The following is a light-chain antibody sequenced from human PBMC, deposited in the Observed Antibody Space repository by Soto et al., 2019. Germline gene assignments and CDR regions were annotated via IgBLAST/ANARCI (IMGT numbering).Light chain of an antibody. V-gene: IGLV2-8*01. J-gene: IGLJ1*01. CDR1: SSDVGGYNF. CDR3: SSYAGSNSFV. Sequence: QSVLTQPPSASGSPGQSVTISCTGTSSDVGGYNFVAWYQQHPGKAPKLMISEVSKRPSGVPDRFSGSKSGNTASLTVSGLQAEDEADYYCSSYAGSNSFVFRTGTKVTVL. CDR2: EVS.